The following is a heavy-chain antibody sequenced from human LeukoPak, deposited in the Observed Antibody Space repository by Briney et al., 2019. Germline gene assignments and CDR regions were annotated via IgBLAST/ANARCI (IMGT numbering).Heavy chain of an antibody. D-gene: IGHD3-3*01. Sequence: PSETLSLTCTVSGGSVSSGSYYWSWIRQPPGKGLEWIGYIYYSGSTNYNPSLKSRVTISVDTSKNQFSLKLSSVTAADTAVYCCAREADYDFWSGLFDYWGQGTLVTVSS. CDR2: IYYSGST. CDR1: GGSVSSGSYY. CDR3: AREADYDFWSGLFDY. V-gene: IGHV4-61*01. J-gene: IGHJ4*02.